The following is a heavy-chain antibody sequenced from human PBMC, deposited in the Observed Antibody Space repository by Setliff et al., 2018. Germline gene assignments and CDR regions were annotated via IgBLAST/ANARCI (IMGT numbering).Heavy chain of an antibody. Sequence: SETLSLTCAVYGGSFSAYYWSWIRQPPGRGLEWIGEISHSGSTNYNPSRKSRVIISVDTSLNQVSLELSAVTAADTAVYYCARVPKIWVKGNYYSYYMDVWGQGTTVTVSS. V-gene: IGHV4-34*01. J-gene: IGHJ6*03. CDR3: ARVPKIWVKGNYYSYYMDV. CDR1: GGSFSAYY. CDR2: ISHSGST. D-gene: IGHD3-10*01.